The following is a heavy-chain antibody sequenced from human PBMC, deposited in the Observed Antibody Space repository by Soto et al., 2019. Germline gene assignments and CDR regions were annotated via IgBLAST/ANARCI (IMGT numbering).Heavy chain of an antibody. CDR3: AKDIRPIAVAGTAFDI. CDR2: ISWDGGST. D-gene: IGHD6-19*01. V-gene: IGHV3-43*01. CDR1: GFTFDDYT. Sequence: VGSLRLSCAASGFTFDDYTMHWVRQAPGKGLEWVSLISWDGGSTYYADSVKGRFTISRDNSKNSLYLQMNSLRTEDTALYYCAKDIRPIAVAGTAFDIWGQGTMVTVSS. J-gene: IGHJ3*02.